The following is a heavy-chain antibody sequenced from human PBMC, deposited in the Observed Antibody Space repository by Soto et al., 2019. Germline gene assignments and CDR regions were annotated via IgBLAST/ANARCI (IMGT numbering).Heavy chain of an antibody. CDR3: ARDGPGYMDV. CDR2: ISSSSSDI. J-gene: IGHJ6*03. CDR1: GFTFRSYS. Sequence: EVQLVESGGGLVKPGGSLRLSCAASGFTFRSYSMNWVRQAPGQGLEWVSAISSSSSDIYYADSVKGRFTISRNNAKNSLSLQMNSLRAEDTAVYYCARDGPGYMDVWGKGTTVTVSS. V-gene: IGHV3-21*01.